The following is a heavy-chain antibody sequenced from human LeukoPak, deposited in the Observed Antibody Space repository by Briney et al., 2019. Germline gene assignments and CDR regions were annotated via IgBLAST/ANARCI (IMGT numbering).Heavy chain of an antibody. V-gene: IGHV4-59*08. CDR2: IYYSGST. Sequence: SETLSLTCTVSGGSISSYYWSWIRQPPGKGLEWIGYIYYSGSTNYNPSLKSRVTMSVDTSKNQFSLKLSPVTAADTAVYYCARQVPAASSWYYYYYMDVWGKGTTVTVSS. CDR3: ARQVPAASSWYYYYYMDV. D-gene: IGHD2-2*01. J-gene: IGHJ6*03. CDR1: GGSISSYY.